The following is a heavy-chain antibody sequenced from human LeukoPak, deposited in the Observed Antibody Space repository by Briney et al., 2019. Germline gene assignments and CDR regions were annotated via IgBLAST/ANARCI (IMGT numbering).Heavy chain of an antibody. CDR3: AIVSKSGYKLKPFVY. CDR2: IYYSGST. J-gene: IGHJ4*02. Sequence: SETLSLSCAASGGSMSSYYWSWVRQPPRKGLEWIGYIYYSGSTKYNPSLKSRVIISVDTSKNKFSLKLSSVTAADTAVYYCAIVSKSGYKLKPFVYCGRGILVNVSS. V-gene: IGHV4-59*12. D-gene: IGHD5-12*01. CDR1: GGSMSSYY.